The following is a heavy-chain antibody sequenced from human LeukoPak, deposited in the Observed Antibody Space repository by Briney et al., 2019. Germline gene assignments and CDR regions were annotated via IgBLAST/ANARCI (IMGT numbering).Heavy chain of an antibody. CDR3: ATNGHFRYCSSTSCYHYGMDV. CDR2: FDPEDGET. V-gene: IGHV1-24*01. J-gene: IGHJ6*02. D-gene: IGHD2-2*01. CDR1: GYTLTELS. Sequence: GASVKVSCKVSGYTLTELSMHWVRQAPGKGLEWMGGFDPEDGETIYAQKFQGRVTMTEDTSTDTAYMELSSLRSEDTAVYYCATNGHFRYCSSTSCYHYGMDVWGQGTTVTVSS.